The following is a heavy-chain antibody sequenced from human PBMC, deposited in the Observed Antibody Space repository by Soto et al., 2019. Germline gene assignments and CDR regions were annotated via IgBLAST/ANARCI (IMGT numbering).Heavy chain of an antibody. CDR1: AGSISSSSYY. CDR2: IYHSGST. D-gene: IGHD2-15*01. Sequence: QLQLQESGPGLVKPSETPSLTCTVSAGSISSSSYYWGWIREPPAKGLDWIGSIYHSGSTYYNPSLKSRVTISLDTSRNQFSLKLSSITAADTAVYYCASRGIKLPFDPWGHGTLVTVSS. V-gene: IGHV4-39*01. J-gene: IGHJ5*02. CDR3: ASRGIKLPFDP.